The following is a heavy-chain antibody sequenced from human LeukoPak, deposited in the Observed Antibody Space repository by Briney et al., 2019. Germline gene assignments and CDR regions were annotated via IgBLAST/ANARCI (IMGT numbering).Heavy chain of an antibody. CDR3: AGIAAAGTGYYFDY. CDR1: GGSISSGGYS. J-gene: IGHJ4*02. CDR2: IYHSGST. V-gene: IGHV4-30-2*01. D-gene: IGHD6-13*01. Sequence: SETRSLTCAVSGGSISSGGYSWSWIRQPPGKGLEWIGYIYHSGSTYYNPSLKSRVTISVDRSKNQFSLKLSSVTAADTAVYYCAGIAAAGTGYYFDYWGQGTLVTVSS.